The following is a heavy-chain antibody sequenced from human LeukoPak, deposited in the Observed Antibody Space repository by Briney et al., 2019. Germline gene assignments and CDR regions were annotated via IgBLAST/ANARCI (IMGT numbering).Heavy chain of an antibody. CDR2: IWYDGSNK. D-gene: IGHD3-22*01. V-gene: IGHV3-33*01. Sequence: LVESGGGVVQPGRSLRLSCAASGFTFSSYGMHWVRQAPGKGLEGVADIWYDGSNKYYADSVKGRFNISRDNSKNTLYLQMNSLRAEDTAVYYCARGDYYDSSGADNWFDPWGQGTLVTVSS. J-gene: IGHJ5*02. CDR1: GFTFSSYG. CDR3: ARGDYYDSSGADNWFDP.